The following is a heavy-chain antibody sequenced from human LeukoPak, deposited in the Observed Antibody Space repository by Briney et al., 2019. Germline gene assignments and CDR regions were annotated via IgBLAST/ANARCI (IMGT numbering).Heavy chain of an antibody. Sequence: GESLQISCKGSGYGFTSYWIGWVGQMPGKGLEWMGIIYPGDSDTRYSPSFQGQVTISADKSISTAYLQWSSLKASDSAMYYCATNTMFRGIHAFDIWGQGTMVTVSS. V-gene: IGHV5-51*01. CDR2: IYPGDSDT. CDR1: GYGFTSYW. CDR3: ATNTMFRGIHAFDI. J-gene: IGHJ3*02. D-gene: IGHD3-10*01.